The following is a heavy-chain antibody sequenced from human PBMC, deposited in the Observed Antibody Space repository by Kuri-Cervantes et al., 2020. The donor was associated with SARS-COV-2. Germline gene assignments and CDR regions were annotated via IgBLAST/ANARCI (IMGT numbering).Heavy chain of an antibody. CDR3: ARHESDGDTYDY. CDR2: INHSGST. Sequence: ESLKISCAVYGGSFSGYYWSWIRQPPGKGLEWIGEINHSGSTNYNPSLKSRVTISVDTSKNQFSLKLSSVTAADTAVYYCARHESDGDTYDYWGQGTLVTVSS. CDR1: GGSFSGYY. V-gene: IGHV4-34*01. D-gene: IGHD4-17*01. J-gene: IGHJ4*02.